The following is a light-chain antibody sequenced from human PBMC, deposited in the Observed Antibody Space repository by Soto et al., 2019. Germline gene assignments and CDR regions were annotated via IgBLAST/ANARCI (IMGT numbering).Light chain of an antibody. J-gene: IGKJ2*01. V-gene: IGKV1-5*03. CDR2: TAS. Sequence: DIQMTQSPSTLAASVGDRVTITCRASQSISTWLAWYQQKPGKAPKLLIYTASSLESGVPSRFSGSGSGTEFTLTISSLQPDDFATYYCQQYNRHSSYTFGQGTELEIK. CDR3: QQYNRHSSYT. CDR1: QSISTW.